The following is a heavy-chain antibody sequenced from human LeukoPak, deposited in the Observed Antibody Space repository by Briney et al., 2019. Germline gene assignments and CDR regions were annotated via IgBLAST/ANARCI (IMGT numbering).Heavy chain of an antibody. CDR2: IYYSGST. D-gene: IGHD6-19*01. CDR3: ARNFSSGWFDY. V-gene: IGHV4-39*07. CDR1: GGSISSSNYY. Sequence: SETLSLTCTVSGGSISSSNYYCGWIRQPPGNGLEWIGSIYYSGSTSYNPSLKSRVNISVDTSKNQFSLKLSSVTAADTAVYYCARNFSSGWFDYWGQGTLVTVSS. J-gene: IGHJ4*02.